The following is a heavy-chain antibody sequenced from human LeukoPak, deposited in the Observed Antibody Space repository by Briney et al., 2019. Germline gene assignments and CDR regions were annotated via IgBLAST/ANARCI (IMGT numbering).Heavy chain of an antibody. J-gene: IGHJ4*02. Sequence: GGSLRLSCAASGFTFSSYGLNWVRQAPGEGLEWVSYVSPRSTTIYYADSVKGRFTISRDNAKNSLYLQMNSLRAEDTAVYYCAREHTPYGSGCTAAYWGQGTLVTVSS. CDR2: VSPRSTTI. CDR3: AREHTPYGSGCTAAY. V-gene: IGHV3-48*01. D-gene: IGHD6-19*01. CDR1: GFTFSSYG.